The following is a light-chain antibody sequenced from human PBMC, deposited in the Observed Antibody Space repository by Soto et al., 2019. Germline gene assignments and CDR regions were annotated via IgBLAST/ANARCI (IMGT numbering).Light chain of an antibody. CDR3: CSYTGSSTYVV. CDR2: DVN. V-gene: IGLV2-14*01. J-gene: IGLJ2*01. CDR1: SSDVGRYNY. Sequence: QSALTQPASVSGSPGKSITISCTGTSSDVGRYNYVSWYQQHPGKAPKLLIYDVNNRPSGVPNRFSGSKSGNTSSLTISGLQAEDEADYYCCSYTGSSTYVVFGGGPKLTVL.